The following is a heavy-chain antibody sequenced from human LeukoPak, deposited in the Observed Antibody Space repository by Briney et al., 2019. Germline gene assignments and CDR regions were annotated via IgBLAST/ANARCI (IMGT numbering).Heavy chain of an antibody. J-gene: IGHJ4*02. D-gene: IGHD3-10*01. V-gene: IGHV3-21*01. CDR3: ARLASMVPNY. Sequence: GGSLILSCAASGFTFSSYSMNWVRQAPGKWLEWVSSISSSSSSYIYYADSVKGRFTISRDNAKNSLYLQMNSLRAEDTAVYYCARLASMVPNYWGQGTLVTVSS. CDR2: ISSSSSSYI. CDR1: GFTFSSYS.